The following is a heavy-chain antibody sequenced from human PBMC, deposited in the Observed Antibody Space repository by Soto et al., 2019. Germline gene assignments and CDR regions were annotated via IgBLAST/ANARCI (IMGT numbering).Heavy chain of an antibody. CDR2: IKSKTDGGTT. D-gene: IGHD7-27*01. V-gene: IGHV3-15*07. J-gene: IGHJ6*02. Sequence: EVQLVESGGGLVQPGGSLRLSCAASGFTFSNAWMNWVRQAPGKWLEWVGRIKSKTDGGTTDYVAPVKGRFTISREDSKDILSLQIHSLKTEETAVSYCSTGVSLGIPTWYYSYGIDVWGQGTTVIVSS. CDR3: STGVSLGIPTWYYSYGIDV. CDR1: GFTFSNAW.